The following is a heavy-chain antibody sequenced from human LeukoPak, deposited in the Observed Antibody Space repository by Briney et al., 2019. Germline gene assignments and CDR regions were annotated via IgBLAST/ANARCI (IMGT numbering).Heavy chain of an antibody. J-gene: IGHJ2*01. Sequence: PGGSLRLSCAASGFTFSSNYMSWVRQAPGKGLEWVSVIYSGGSTYYADSVKGRFTISRDNSKNTLYLQMNSLRAEDTAVYYCARSSERSSWYAAWNWYFDLWGRGTLVTVSS. CDR3: ARSSERSSWYAAWNWYFDL. CDR2: IYSGGST. V-gene: IGHV3-53*01. CDR1: GFTFSSNY. D-gene: IGHD6-13*01.